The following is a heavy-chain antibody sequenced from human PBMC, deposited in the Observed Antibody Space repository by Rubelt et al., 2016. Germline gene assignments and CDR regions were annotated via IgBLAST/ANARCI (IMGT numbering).Heavy chain of an antibody. CDR2: ISYDGSNN. V-gene: IGHV3-30*18. Sequence: QVQLVESGGGVVQPGRSLRLSCAASGFTFSSYGMHWVRQAPGKGLEWVAVISYDGSNNCYADAVKGRFTISRDNSKNTLYLQMNSLRAEDTAVYYCAKVVDEWLPYDYWGQGTLVTVSS. J-gene: IGHJ4*02. CDR1: GFTFSSYG. CDR3: AKVVDEWLPYDY. D-gene: IGHD6-19*01.